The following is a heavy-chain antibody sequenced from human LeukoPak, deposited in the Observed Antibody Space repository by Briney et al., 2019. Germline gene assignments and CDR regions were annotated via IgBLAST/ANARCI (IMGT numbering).Heavy chain of an antibody. CDR1: GFTFSSYS. CDR3: ARLRREGYCSSTSCSYYYYMDA. J-gene: IGHJ6*03. D-gene: IGHD2-2*01. CDR2: ISNSSSYI. Sequence: PGGSLRLSCAASGFTFSSYSMNWVRQAPGKGLEWVSSISNSSSYIYYADSVRGRFTISRDNAKNSLYLQMNSLRAEDTAVYYCARLRREGYCSSTSCSYYYYMDAWGKGTTVSVSS. V-gene: IGHV3-21*01.